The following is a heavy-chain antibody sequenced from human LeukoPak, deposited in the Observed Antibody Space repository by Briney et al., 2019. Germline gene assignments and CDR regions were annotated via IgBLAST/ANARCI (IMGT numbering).Heavy chain of an antibody. CDR1: GFTFRKYW. J-gene: IGHJ4*02. V-gene: IGHV3-74*03. Sequence: LGGSLRLSCTASGFTFRKYWMQWVRQAPGKGLVWVSHITSDGSSTTYADSVKGRFTTSRDNAKNTLYLQMNDLRAEDTAVYYCVRDNFGVDYWGQGTLVTVSS. CDR2: ITSDGSST. D-gene: IGHD3-16*01. CDR3: VRDNFGVDY.